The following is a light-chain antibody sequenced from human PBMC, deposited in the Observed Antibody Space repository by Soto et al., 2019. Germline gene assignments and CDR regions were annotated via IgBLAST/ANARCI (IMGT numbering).Light chain of an antibody. Sequence: EIVFTQSPATRSLSPGERATLSFMASQSVSSYLAWYQQKPGQAPRLLIYDASNRATGIPARFSGSGSGTDFTLTISSLEPEDFAVYYCQQRSNWPPITFGQGTRLEIK. V-gene: IGKV3-11*01. CDR2: DAS. CDR3: QQRSNWPPIT. CDR1: QSVSSY. J-gene: IGKJ5*01.